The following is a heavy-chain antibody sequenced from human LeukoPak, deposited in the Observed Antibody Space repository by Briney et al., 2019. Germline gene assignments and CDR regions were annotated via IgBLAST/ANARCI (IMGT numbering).Heavy chain of an antibody. CDR2: IWSDGSNK. V-gene: IGHV3-33*06. CDR3: AKDRVRELLDY. CDR1: GFTFSTYG. J-gene: IGHJ4*02. Sequence: PGGSLRLSCAASGFTFSTYGMHWVRQAPGKGLEWVAIIWSDGSNKYYADSVKGRFTTSRDNSKNTLYLQMNSLRAEDTAVYYCAKDRVRELLDYWGQGTLVTVSS. D-gene: IGHD1-26*01.